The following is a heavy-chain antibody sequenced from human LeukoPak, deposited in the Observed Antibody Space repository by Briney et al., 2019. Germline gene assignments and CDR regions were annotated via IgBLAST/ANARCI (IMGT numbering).Heavy chain of an antibody. D-gene: IGHD3-9*01. Sequence: GGSLRLSCAASGFTFSSYGMSWVRQAPGKGLEWVSAISGSGGSTYYADSVKGRFTISRDNSKNTLYLQMNSLRAEDTAVYYCAKGGYFDWLLRNYFDYWGQGTLVTVSS. J-gene: IGHJ4*02. V-gene: IGHV3-23*01. CDR3: AKGGYFDWLLRNYFDY. CDR2: ISGSGGST. CDR1: GFTFSSYG.